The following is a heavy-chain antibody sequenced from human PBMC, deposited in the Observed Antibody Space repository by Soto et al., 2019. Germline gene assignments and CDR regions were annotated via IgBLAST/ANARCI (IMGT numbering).Heavy chain of an antibody. CDR2: INHSGST. Sequence: QVQLQQWGAGLLKPSETLYLTCAVYGGSFSGYYWSLIRQPPGKGLEWIGAINHSGSTNYNPSHKSPFTISVDTAKNQFSLKLSYVTAADTDVYYCARGAMVRGVKRVTAAGMDVWGQGTTVTVSS. V-gene: IGHV4-34*01. J-gene: IGHJ6*02. CDR3: ARGAMVRGVKRVTAAGMDV. D-gene: IGHD3-10*01. CDR1: GGSFSGYY.